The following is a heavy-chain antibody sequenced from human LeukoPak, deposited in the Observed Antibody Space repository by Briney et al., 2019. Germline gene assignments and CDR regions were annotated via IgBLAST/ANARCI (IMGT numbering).Heavy chain of an antibody. D-gene: IGHD2-2*01. V-gene: IGHV4-34*01. CDR1: GGSFSGYY. J-gene: IGHJ4*02. CDR3: ARCRGSTSCSDY. Sequence: SETLSLTCAVYGGSFSGYYWSWIRQPPGKGLEWIGEINHSGSTNYNPSLKSRVTISVDTSKNQFSLKLSSVTAADTAVYYCARCRGSTSCSDYWGQGTLVTVFS. CDR2: INHSGST.